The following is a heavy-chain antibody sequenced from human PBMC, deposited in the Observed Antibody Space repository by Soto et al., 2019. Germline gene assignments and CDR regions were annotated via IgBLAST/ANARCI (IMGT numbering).Heavy chain of an antibody. CDR1: GGTFSSYA. D-gene: IGHD5-12*01. V-gene: IGHV1-69*01. CDR3: ARGVEHSGYDFFY. J-gene: IGHJ4*02. CDR2: IIPIFATS. Sequence: QVQLVQSGAEVKKPGSSVKVSCKASGGTFSSYAISWVRQAPGQGLEWMGGIIPIFATSNYAQKFQGRVTVTADESTTTAYMELSSLRSEDTAVYYCARGVEHSGYDFFYWGQGTLVTVSS.